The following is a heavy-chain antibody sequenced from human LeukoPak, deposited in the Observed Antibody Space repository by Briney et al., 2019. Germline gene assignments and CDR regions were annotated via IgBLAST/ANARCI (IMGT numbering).Heavy chain of an antibody. CDR1: GFTFSDSA. V-gene: IGHV3-73*01. Sequence: GGSLRLSCVGSGFTFSDSAIHWVRLAPGKGLEWVGRVRSKANAYATTYPASMKGRFTISREESKKTTYLQMNSLKTEDTAVYLCTRWPLNGPPFDYWGQGTLVTVSS. J-gene: IGHJ4*02. CDR2: VRSKANAYAT. CDR3: TRWPLNGPPFDY. D-gene: IGHD5-12*01.